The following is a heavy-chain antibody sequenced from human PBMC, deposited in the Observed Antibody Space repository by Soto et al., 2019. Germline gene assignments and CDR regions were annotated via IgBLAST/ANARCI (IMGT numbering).Heavy chain of an antibody. CDR3: VRQAGGASTPGDDY. V-gene: IGHV1-8*01. D-gene: IGHD2-15*01. Sequence: QVQLVQSGAEVKKPGASVKVSCKASGYTFVAFDIAWVRQASGQGLGWVGWVNPDPGDTGYKREFQGRLSMTRDTSINTVYMELSSLTPDDTAMYFCVRQAGGASTPGDDYWGQGTLVTVSP. CDR2: VNPDPGDT. J-gene: IGHJ4*02. CDR1: GYTFVAFD.